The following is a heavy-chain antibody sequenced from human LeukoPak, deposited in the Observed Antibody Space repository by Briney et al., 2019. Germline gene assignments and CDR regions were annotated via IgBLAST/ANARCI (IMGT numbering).Heavy chain of an antibody. CDR3: ARGQTDYYGSGSFAGDY. Sequence: SVKVSCKASGGTFSSYAISWVRQAPGQGLEWMGRIIPIFGTANYAQKFQGRVTITTDESTSTAYMELSSLRSEDTAVYYCARGQTDYYGSGSFAGDYWGQGTLVTVSS. CDR1: GGTFSSYA. D-gene: IGHD3-10*01. CDR2: IIPIFGTA. V-gene: IGHV1-69*05. J-gene: IGHJ4*02.